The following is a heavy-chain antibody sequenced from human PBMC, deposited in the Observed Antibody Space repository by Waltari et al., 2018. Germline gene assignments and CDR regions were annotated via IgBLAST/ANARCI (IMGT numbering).Heavy chain of an antibody. CDR2: IIPIFGTA. CDR1: GGTFSSYA. V-gene: IGHV1-69*01. Sequence: QVQLVQSGAEVKTPGSSVRVSCKASGGTFSSYAISWVRPAPGQGLEWMGGIIPIFGTANYAQKFQGRVTITADESTSTAYMELSSLRSEDTAVYYCARGVVVVPAPPYYYYMDVWGKGTTVTVSS. J-gene: IGHJ6*03. D-gene: IGHD2-2*01. CDR3: ARGVVVVPAPPYYYYMDV.